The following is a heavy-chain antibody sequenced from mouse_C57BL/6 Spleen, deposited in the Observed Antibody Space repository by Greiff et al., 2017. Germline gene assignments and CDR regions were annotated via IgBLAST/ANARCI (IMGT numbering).Heavy chain of an antibody. J-gene: IGHJ1*03. Sequence: QVQLQQPGAELVKPGASVKMSCKASGYTFTSYWITWVKQRPGQGLEWIGDIYPGSGSTNYNEKFKSKATLTVDTSSSTAYMQLSSLTSEDSAVYSGSRFYYYDNSSWYFDDWGTGTTVTVSS. V-gene: IGHV1-55*01. D-gene: IGHD1-1*01. CDR2: IYPGSGST. CDR3: SRFYYYDNSSWYFDD. CDR1: GYTFTSYW.